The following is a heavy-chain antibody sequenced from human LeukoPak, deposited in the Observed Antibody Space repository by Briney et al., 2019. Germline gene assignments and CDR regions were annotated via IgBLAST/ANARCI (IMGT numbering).Heavy chain of an antibody. J-gene: IGHJ4*02. D-gene: IGHD3-10*01. Sequence: AQTLSLTCTVSGGSISSGDYYWSWIRQPPGKGLEWIGYIYYSGSTYYNPSLKSRVTISVDTSKNQFSLKLSSVTAADTAVYYCARETPPYYYGSGSSSNFDYWGQGTLVTVS. CDR3: ARETPPYYYGSGSSSNFDY. V-gene: IGHV4-30-4*08. CDR1: GGSISSGDYY. CDR2: IYYSGST.